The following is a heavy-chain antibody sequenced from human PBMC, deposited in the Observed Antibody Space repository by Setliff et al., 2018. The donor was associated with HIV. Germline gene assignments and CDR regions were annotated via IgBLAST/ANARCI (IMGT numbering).Heavy chain of an antibody. CDR2: IGSDVSII. Sequence: PGGSLRLSCVVSGVTFSIYSMAWVRQAPGKGLEWLSYIGSDVSIIFYADSVKGRFTISRDNSKNTLYLQMNSLRAEDTAVYYCARGVGTAYFDYWGQGTLVTVSS. CDR3: ARGVGTAYFDY. J-gene: IGHJ4*02. V-gene: IGHV3-48*01. CDR1: GVTFSIYS. D-gene: IGHD2-15*01.